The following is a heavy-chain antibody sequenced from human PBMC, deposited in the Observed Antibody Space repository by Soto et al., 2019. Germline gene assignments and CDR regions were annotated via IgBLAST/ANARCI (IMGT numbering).Heavy chain of an antibody. Sequence: PGGSLRLSCAASGFNFSSYGIHWVRQAPGKGLEWVAVISYDGSYKYYADSMKGRVTISRDNSKNTLYVKMNSLRAEDTAVYYCATLTKYDILTGFYPCWGQGTLVTVSS. J-gene: IGHJ4*02. CDR1: GFNFSSYG. V-gene: IGHV3-30*03. D-gene: IGHD3-9*01. CDR2: ISYDGSYK. CDR3: ATLTKYDILTGFYPC.